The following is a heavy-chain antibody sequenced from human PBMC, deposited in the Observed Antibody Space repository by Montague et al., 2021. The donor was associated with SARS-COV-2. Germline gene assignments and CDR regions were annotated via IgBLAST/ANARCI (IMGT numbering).Heavy chain of an antibody. CDR3: AGDRGRFWHFDL. Sequence: SETLSLTCTVSGGSISSYYWNWIRQSPGKGLEWIGYIYYSGSTKYNPSFKGRVTMLVDTSKRQMSLRLNSVTAADTAVYYCAGDRGRFWHFDLWGRGTLVTVSS. CDR2: IYYSGST. CDR1: GGSISSYY. D-gene: IGHD5-12*01. V-gene: IGHV4-59*01. J-gene: IGHJ2*01.